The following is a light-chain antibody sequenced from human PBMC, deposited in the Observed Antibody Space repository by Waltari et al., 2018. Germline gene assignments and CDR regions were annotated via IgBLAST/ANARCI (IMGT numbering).Light chain of an antibody. J-gene: IGKJ1*01. CDR2: NAS. CDR3: QVRTNWLWT. Sequence: EVVVTQSPATLPLSPGERVSLSCRASQNVTNNFAWFQQRPGQAPRLLIYNASTRATDIPARFSGSGSGTEFTLTINSLQPEDLAIYYCQVRTNWLWTFGQGTKV. CDR1: QNVTNN. V-gene: IGKV3-15*01.